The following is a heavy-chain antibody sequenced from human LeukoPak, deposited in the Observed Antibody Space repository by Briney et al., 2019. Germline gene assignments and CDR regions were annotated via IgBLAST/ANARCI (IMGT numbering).Heavy chain of an antibody. V-gene: IGHV3-30-3*01. CDR1: GLTFSSYA. J-gene: IGHJ6*02. CDR2: ISYDGSNK. CDR3: ARDPYGSGSSHYGMDV. Sequence: PGGSLRLSCAASGLTFSSYAMSWVRQAPGKGLEWVAVISYDGSNKYYADSVKGRFTISRDNSKNTLYLQMNSLRAEDTAVYYCARDPYGSGSSHYGMDVWGQGTTVTVSS. D-gene: IGHD3-10*01.